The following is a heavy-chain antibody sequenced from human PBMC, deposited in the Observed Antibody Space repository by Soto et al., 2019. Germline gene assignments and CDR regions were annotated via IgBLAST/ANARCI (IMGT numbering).Heavy chain of an antibody. CDR3: AHRMITYGGLVADCAFDF. J-gene: IGHJ3*01. Sequence: QITLKESGPALVTPTQTLTLTCTFSGFSLSVRTAGIAWIRQPPGKALEWLAVIYWDEDKRYSPSLTNRLTIAKDTSRNQVVLTMTNMDPVDTGTYYCAHRMITYGGLVADCAFDFWGPGTMVAVSS. V-gene: IGHV2-5*02. CDR1: GFSLSVRTAG. D-gene: IGHD3-16*02. CDR2: IYWDEDK.